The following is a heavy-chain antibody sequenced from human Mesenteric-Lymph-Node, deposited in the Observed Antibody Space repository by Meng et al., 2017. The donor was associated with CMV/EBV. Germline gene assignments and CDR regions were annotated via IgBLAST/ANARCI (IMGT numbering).Heavy chain of an antibody. CDR1: GFTFDDYA. J-gene: IGHJ3*01. CDR2: VDSAGSGT. CDR3: LLIAGTTEGGVDAFDV. Sequence: GESLKISCAASGFTFDDYAMHWVRQAPGKGLMWVARVDSAGSGTSYADSVKGRFTISRDNARNTLYLKMNSLRVEDTAVYYCLLIAGTTEGGVDAFDVWGQGTKVTVSS. D-gene: IGHD1-26*01. V-gene: IGHV3-74*01.